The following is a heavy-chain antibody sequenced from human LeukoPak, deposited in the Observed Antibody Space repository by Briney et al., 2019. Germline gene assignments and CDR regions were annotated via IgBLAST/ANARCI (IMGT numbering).Heavy chain of an antibody. CDR1: GGSFSGYY. CDR3: ARDEYSSSWPYYFDY. V-gene: IGHV4-34*01. J-gene: IGHJ4*02. Sequence: SETLSLTCAVYGGSFSGYYWSWIRQPPGKGLEWIGEINHSGSTNYNPSLESRVTISVDTSKNQFSLKLSSVTAADTAVYYCARDEYSSSWPYYFDYWGQGTLVTVSS. CDR2: INHSGST. D-gene: IGHD6-13*01.